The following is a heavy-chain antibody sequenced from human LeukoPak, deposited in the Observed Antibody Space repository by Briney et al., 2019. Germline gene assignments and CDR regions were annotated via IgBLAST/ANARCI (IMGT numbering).Heavy chain of an antibody. CDR1: GFTFDDYG. V-gene: IGHV3-20*04. Sequence: GGSLRLSCAASGFTFDDYGMRWVRQAAGKGLEWVSGINWNGGSTGYADSVKGRFTISRDNAKNSLYLQMDSLRAEDTALYYCARFPSHYYYYYMDVWGKGTTVTASS. CDR3: ARFPSHYYYYYMDV. J-gene: IGHJ6*03. CDR2: INWNGGST.